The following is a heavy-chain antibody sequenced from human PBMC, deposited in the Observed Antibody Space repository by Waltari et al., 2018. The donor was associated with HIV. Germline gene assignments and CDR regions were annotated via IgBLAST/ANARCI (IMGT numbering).Heavy chain of an antibody. CDR3: ARDLTQQLLWFGELKF. V-gene: IGHV3-30-3*01. CDR1: GFTFSSYA. J-gene: IGHJ4*02. Sequence: QVQLVESGGGVVKPGRSLRLSCAASGFTFSSYAMHWVRQAPGKGLEWVAVISYDGSNKYYVDSVKGRFTISRDNSKNTLYLQMHSLRPEDTAVYYCARDLTQQLLWFGELKFWGQGTLVTVSS. D-gene: IGHD3-10*01. CDR2: ISYDGSNK.